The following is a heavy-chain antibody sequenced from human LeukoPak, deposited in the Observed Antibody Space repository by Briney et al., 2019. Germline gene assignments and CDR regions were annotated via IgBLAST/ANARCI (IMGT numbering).Heavy chain of an antibody. CDR3: ARAGQWFDP. J-gene: IGHJ5*02. V-gene: IGHV4-59*01. CDR1: GGSITYYY. Sequence: PSETLSLTCTVSGGSITYYYWSWIRQPPGKGLEWIGYIYSSGTTTYNPSLKSRVTISVDTSKNQFSLKVFSVTAADTAVYYCARAGQWFDPWGQGTLVTVSS. CDR2: IYSSGTT.